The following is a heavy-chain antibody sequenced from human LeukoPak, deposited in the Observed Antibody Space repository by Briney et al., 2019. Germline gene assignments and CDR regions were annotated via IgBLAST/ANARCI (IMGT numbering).Heavy chain of an antibody. D-gene: IGHD3-22*01. J-gene: IGHJ4*02. CDR2: IYHSGST. V-gene: IGHV4-4*02. CDR1: GGSISSSNW. Sequence: PSGTLSLTCAVSGGSISSSNWWSWVRQPPGKGLEWIGEIYHSGSTNYNPSLKSRVTISVDKSKNQFSLKLSSVTAADTAVYYCARQLHRYDSSGYDYWGQGTLVTVSS. CDR3: ARQLHRYDSSGYDY.